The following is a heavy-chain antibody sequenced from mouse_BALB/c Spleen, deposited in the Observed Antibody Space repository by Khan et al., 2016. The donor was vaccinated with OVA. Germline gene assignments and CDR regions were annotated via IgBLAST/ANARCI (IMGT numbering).Heavy chain of an antibody. CDR3: ARLAYYYNSEGFAY. J-gene: IGHJ3*01. CDR1: GFTFSTYG. CDR2: ISSGGHYT. D-gene: IGHD1-1*02. V-gene: IGHV5-6*01. Sequence: EVELVESGGDLVKTGGSLKLSCAASGFTFSTYGLSWVRQTPDKKLEWVATISSGGHYTYYIDSVNGRFTISRDNAKNILYLKMTSLRSEDKAMYYCARLAYYYNSEGFAYWGQGTLVTVSA.